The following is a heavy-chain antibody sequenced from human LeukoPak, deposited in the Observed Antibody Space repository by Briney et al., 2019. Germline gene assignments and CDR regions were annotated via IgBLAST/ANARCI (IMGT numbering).Heavy chain of an antibody. CDR3: ARDRAIDYYGSGSFPYFDY. CDR2: ISSSGSTI. J-gene: IGHJ4*02. V-gene: IGHV3-11*01. CDR1: GFTFSDYY. D-gene: IGHD3-10*01. Sequence: PGGSLRLSCAASGFTFSDYYMSWIRQAPGKGLEWVSYISSSGSTIYYADSVKGRFTISRDNAENSLYLQMNSLRAEDTAVYYCARDRAIDYYGSGSFPYFDYWGQGTLVTVSS.